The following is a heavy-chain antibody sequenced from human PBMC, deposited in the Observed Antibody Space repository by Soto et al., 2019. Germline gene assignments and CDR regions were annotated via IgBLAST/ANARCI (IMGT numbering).Heavy chain of an antibody. CDR1: GGSVSSGSYY. Sequence: SETLSLTCTVSGGSVSSGSYYWSWIRQPPGKGLEWIGYIYYSGSTNYNPSLKSRVTISVDTSKNQFSLKLSSVTAADTAVYYCAKGVGAQAAHPQTLDYWGQGTLVTVSS. J-gene: IGHJ4*02. V-gene: IGHV4-61*01. D-gene: IGHD1-26*01. CDR2: IYYSGST. CDR3: AKGVGAQAAHPQTLDY.